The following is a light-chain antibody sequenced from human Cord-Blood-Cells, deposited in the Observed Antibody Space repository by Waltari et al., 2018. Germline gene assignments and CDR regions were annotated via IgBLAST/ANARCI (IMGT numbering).Light chain of an antibody. J-gene: IGKJ5*01. CDR2: DAS. V-gene: IGKV3-11*01. CDR1: QSVSSY. CDR3: QQRSNWLSIT. Sequence: EIVLTQSPATLSLSPGERATLSCRASQSVSSYLDWYQQKPGQAPRLLIYDASNRATGIPARFSGSGSGTDFTLTISSLEPEDFAVYYCQQRSNWLSITFGQGTRLEIK.